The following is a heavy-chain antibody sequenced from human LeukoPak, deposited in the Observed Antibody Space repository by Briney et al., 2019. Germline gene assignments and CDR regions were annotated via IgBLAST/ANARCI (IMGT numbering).Heavy chain of an antibody. J-gene: IGHJ4*02. D-gene: IGHD3-10*01. CDR1: GYTFTSYG. V-gene: IGHV1-18*01. Sequence: GASVKVSFKASGYTFTSYGIGWVRQAPGQGREWMGWISAYNGITNYAQKLQGRVTMTTDTSTNTAYMELRSLRSDDTAVYYCARRGVINPNFDFWGQGTLVTVSS. CDR2: ISAYNGIT. CDR3: ARRGVINPNFDF.